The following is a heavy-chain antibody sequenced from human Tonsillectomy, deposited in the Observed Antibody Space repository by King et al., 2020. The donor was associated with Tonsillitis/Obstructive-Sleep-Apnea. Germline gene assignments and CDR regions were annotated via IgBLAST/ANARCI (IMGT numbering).Heavy chain of an antibody. CDR2: IIPIFGTA. V-gene: IGHV1-69*01. J-gene: IGHJ1*01. Sequence: VQLVQSGAEVKKPGSSVKVSCKASGGTFSSYAISWVRQAPGQGLEWMGGIIPIFGTANYAQKVQGRVTITADESTSTAYIELSSLGSEGTAVYYFASQKNSSSWWDPFQHWGQGTLVTVSS. CDR1: GGTFSSYA. D-gene: IGHD6-13*01. CDR3: ASQKNSSSWWDPFQH.